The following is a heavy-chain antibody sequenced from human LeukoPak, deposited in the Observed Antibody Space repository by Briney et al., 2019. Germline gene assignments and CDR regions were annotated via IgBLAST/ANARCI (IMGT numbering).Heavy chain of an antibody. CDR3: ARIVPYNYGYIDY. CDR1: GGSISSYY. Sequence: SETLSLTCTVSGGSISSYYWIWIRQPPGKGLEWIGYIYYSGYTNYHPSLKSRVTISLDTSENQFSLKLSSVTAADTAVYYCARIVPYNYGYIDYWGQGTLVTVSS. J-gene: IGHJ4*02. CDR2: IYYSGYT. D-gene: IGHD5-18*01. V-gene: IGHV4-59*01.